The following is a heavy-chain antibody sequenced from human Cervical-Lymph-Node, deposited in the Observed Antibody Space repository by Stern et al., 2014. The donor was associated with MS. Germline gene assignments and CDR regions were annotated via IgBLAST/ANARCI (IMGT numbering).Heavy chain of an antibody. Sequence: VQLVESGAEVKKPGASVKVSCKTSGYTFTSYGISWLRQAPGQGLEWMGWISAYNGNTYYTQNLQDRVTMTTDTSTNTAYMELRSLRSDDKAAYFCARGGTTSAANYYYYGLDVWGQGTTVTVSS. D-gene: IGHD3-16*01. CDR1: GYTFTSYG. CDR3: ARGGTTSAANYYYYGLDV. CDR2: ISAYNGNT. J-gene: IGHJ6*02. V-gene: IGHV1-18*01.